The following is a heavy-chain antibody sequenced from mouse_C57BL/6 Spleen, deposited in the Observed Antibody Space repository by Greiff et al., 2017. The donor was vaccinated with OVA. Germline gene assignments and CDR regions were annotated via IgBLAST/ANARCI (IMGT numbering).Heavy chain of an antibody. Sequence: QVQLQQPGAELVKPGASVTLSCKASGYTFTSYCIQWVKQRPGQGLEWIGEIYPSDGSTNYNQKFKGKATLTVDTSSSTAYMQLSSLTSEDSAVDYCAREDSSGDTDYWGQGTTLTVSS. CDR3: AREDSSGDTDY. CDR2: IYPSDGST. CDR1: GYTFTSYC. V-gene: IGHV1-50*01. D-gene: IGHD3-2*02. J-gene: IGHJ4*01.